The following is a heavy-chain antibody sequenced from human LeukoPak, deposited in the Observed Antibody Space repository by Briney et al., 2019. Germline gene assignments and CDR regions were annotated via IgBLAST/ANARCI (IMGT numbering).Heavy chain of an antibody. V-gene: IGHV4-59*01. CDR3: ASSNSGSYNDAFDI. J-gene: IGHJ3*02. Sequence: SETLSLTCTVSGDSISSYYWSWIRQPPGKGLEWIGYIYYSGSTKYNPSLKSRVSISVDTPKNQFSLKLNSVTAADTAVYYCASSNSGSYNDAFDIWGQGTMVTVSS. CDR2: IYYSGST. CDR1: GDSISSYY. D-gene: IGHD1-26*01.